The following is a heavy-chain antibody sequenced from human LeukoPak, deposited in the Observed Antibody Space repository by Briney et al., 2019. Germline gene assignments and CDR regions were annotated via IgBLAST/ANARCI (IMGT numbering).Heavy chain of an antibody. J-gene: IGHJ6*02. CDR2: MNPNSGNT. D-gene: IGHD2-2*01. V-gene: IGHV1-8*01. CDR3: ANIPDIVVVRPSYYYGMDV. CDR1: GYTFTSYD. Sequence: ASVKVSCKASGYTFTSYDINWVRQATGQGLEWMGWMNPNSGNTGYAQKFQGRVTMTRNTSISTAYMELSSLRAEDTAVYYCANIPDIVVVRPSYYYGMDVWGQGTTVTVSS.